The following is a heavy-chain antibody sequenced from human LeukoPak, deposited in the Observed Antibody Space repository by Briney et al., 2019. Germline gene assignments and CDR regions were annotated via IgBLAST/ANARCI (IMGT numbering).Heavy chain of an antibody. Sequence: SETLSLTCTVSGGSISSYYWGWIRQPPGKGREWIGSIYHSGSTYYNPSLKSRVTISVDTSKKQFSLKLSSVTAADTAFYYCARYIVSYPHDAFDIWGQGTMVTVSS. V-gene: IGHV4-39*07. CDR3: ARYIVSYPHDAFDI. CDR1: GGSISSYY. D-gene: IGHD1-26*01. CDR2: IYHSGST. J-gene: IGHJ3*02.